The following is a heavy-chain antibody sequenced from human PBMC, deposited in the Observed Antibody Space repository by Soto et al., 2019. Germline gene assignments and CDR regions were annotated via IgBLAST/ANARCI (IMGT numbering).Heavy chain of an antibody. V-gene: IGHV1-46*01. Sequence: ASVKVSCKASGYTFTSYYMHWVRQAPGQGLEWMGIINPSGGSTSYAQKFQGRVTMTRDTSTSTVYMELSSLRSEDTAVYYCAREGEMATITSYFDYWGQGTLVTVSS. CDR2: INPSGGST. CDR1: GYTFTSYY. D-gene: IGHD5-12*01. CDR3: AREGEMATITSYFDY. J-gene: IGHJ4*02.